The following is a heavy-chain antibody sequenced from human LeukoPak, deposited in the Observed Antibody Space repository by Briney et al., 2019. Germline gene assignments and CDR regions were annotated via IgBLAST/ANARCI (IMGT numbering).Heavy chain of an antibody. Sequence: PSETLSLTCTASGGSISSYYWSWIRQPPGKGLEWIGYIYYSGSTNYNPSLKSRVTISVDTSKNQFSLKLSSVTAADTAVYYCARTGGYDILTVYFDYWGQGTLVTVSS. CDR2: IYYSGST. CDR3: ARTGGYDILTVYFDY. CDR1: GGSISSYY. V-gene: IGHV4-59*01. D-gene: IGHD3-9*01. J-gene: IGHJ4*02.